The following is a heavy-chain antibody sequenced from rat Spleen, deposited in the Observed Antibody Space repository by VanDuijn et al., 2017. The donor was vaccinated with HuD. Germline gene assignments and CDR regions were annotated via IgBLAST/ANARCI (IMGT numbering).Heavy chain of an antibody. CDR3: ARIYDGSYYWDWYFDF. D-gene: IGHD1-12*02. V-gene: IGHV5S13*01. CDR2: ISTGGGNT. J-gene: IGHJ1*01. CDR1: GFTFSNYD. Sequence: EVQLVESGGGLVQPGRSLKLSCAASGFTFSNYDMAWVRQAPTKGLEWIASISTGGGNTYYRDSVKGRFTISRDNAKNTQYLQMDSLRSEDTATYYCARIYDGSYYWDWYFDFWGPGTMVTVSS.